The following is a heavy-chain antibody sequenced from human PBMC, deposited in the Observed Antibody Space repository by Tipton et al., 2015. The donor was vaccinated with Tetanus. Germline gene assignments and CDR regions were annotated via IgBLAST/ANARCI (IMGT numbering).Heavy chain of an antibody. V-gene: IGHV1-18*01. CDR3: VREINGGNSGYDYYFDN. Sequence: QLVQSGAEVRKPGASVKVSCKASGYTFTTYGLNWVRQAPGQGLEWMGWIRAHNGDTKYAQKFQGRVTLTTDTSTMTAYMEVRSLRSDDTAVYYCVREINGGNSGYDYYFDNWGQGTLVTVSA. CDR1: GYTFTTYG. J-gene: IGHJ4*02. CDR2: IRAHNGDT. D-gene: IGHD5-12*01.